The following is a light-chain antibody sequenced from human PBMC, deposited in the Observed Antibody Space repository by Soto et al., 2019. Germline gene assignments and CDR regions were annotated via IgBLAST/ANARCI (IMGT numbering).Light chain of an antibody. J-gene: IGLJ3*02. V-gene: IGLV3-1*01. Sequence: SYELTQPPSVSVSPGQTASNTCSGDKLGDKYACWYQQKPGQSPVLVIYQDSKRPSGIPERFSGSNSGNTATLTISGTQAMDEADYYCQAWDSTGVFGGVTKLTVL. CDR2: QDS. CDR3: QAWDSTGV. CDR1: KLGDKY.